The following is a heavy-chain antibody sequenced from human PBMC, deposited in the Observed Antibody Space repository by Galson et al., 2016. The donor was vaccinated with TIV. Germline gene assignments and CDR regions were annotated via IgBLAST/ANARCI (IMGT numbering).Heavy chain of an antibody. D-gene: IGHD1-1*01. Sequence: SLRLSCAASGFSFSVYAMSWVRQAPGKGLEWVSSLTGSGAVTYCAESMKGRFTISRDNSKNTLHLQMSNLRPEDTAMYYCAKDEQGWVDIAGTDNWGQGTLVTVSS. CDR3: AKDEQGWVDIAGTDN. J-gene: IGHJ4*02. CDR1: GFSFSVYA. V-gene: IGHV3-23*01. CDR2: LTGSGAVT.